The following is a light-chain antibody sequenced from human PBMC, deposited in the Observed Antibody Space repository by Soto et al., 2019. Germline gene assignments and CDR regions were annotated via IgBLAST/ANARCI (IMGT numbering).Light chain of an antibody. CDR2: EVS. CDR1: QSLLHSDGKTY. CDR3: QHHGDSPIT. Sequence: DIVMTQTPLSLSVTPGQPASISCKSSQSLLHSDGKTYLYWYLQKPGQPPQLLIYEVSNRFSGVPDSFSGSGSGTDFTLTISRLEPEDFAVYYCQHHGDSPITFGQGTRLEIK. V-gene: IGKV2D-29*01. J-gene: IGKJ5*01.